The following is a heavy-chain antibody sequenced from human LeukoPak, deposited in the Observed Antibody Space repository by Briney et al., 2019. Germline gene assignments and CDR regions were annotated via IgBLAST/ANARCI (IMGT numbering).Heavy chain of an antibody. V-gene: IGHV4-39*01. CDR1: GGSISSSSYY. Sequence: SGTLSLTCTVSGGSISSSSYYWGWIRQPPGRGLEWIGSIYYSGSTYYNPSLKSRVTISVDTSKNQFSLKLSSVTAADTAVYYCARQSGSYPIDYWGQGTLVTVSS. CDR2: IYYSGST. D-gene: IGHD1-26*01. J-gene: IGHJ4*02. CDR3: ARQSGSYPIDY.